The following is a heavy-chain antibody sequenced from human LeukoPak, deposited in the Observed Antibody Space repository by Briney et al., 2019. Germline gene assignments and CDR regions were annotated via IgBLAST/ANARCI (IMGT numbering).Heavy chain of an antibody. D-gene: IGHD3-22*01. CDR1: GGSISSRNW. CDR3: ARGPYSYDSSGAFDI. J-gene: IGHJ3*02. Sequence: SGTLSLTCAVSGGSISSRNWWTWVRQPPGKGLEWIGRISSSGSTNYSPSLKSRVTISVDTSKNQFSLKLSSVTAADTAVYFCARGPYSYDSSGAFDIWGQGTMVTVSS. V-gene: IGHV4-4*02. CDR2: ISSSGST.